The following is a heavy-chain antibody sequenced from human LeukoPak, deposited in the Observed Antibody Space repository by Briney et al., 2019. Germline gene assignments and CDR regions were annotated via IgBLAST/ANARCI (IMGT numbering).Heavy chain of an antibody. CDR1: GGSISSYC. D-gene: IGHD1-26*01. CDR3: ARYSGSYWGGDWFDP. V-gene: IGHV4-4*07. CDR2: IYTSGST. Sequence: PSETLSLTCTVSGGSISSYCWSWIRQPAGKGLEWIGRIYTSGSTNYNPSLKSRVTISVDTSKNQFSLKLSSVTAADTAVYYCARYSGSYWGGDWFDPWGQGTLVTVSS. J-gene: IGHJ5*02.